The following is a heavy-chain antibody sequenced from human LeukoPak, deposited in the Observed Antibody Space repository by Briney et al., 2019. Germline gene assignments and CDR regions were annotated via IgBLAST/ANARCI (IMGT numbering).Heavy chain of an antibody. D-gene: IGHD6-13*01. V-gene: IGHV4-34*01. CDR3: ARGRPLYSSSWTSDY. Sequence: RPSETLSLTCAVYGGSFSGYYWSWIRQPPGKGLEWIGEINHSGSTNYNPPLKSRVTISVDTSKNQFSLKPSSVTAADTAVYYCARGRPLYSSSWTSDYWGQGTLVTVSS. J-gene: IGHJ4*02. CDR2: INHSGST. CDR1: GGSFSGYY.